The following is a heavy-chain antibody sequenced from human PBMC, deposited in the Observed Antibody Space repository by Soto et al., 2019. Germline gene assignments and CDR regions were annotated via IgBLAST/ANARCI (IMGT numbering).Heavy chain of an antibody. D-gene: IGHD3-16*02. Sequence: GGSLRLSCAASGFTFSNYAMTWVRQAPGKGLEWVSSISGSGDSTYSADSVKGRLTISRDNSKNTLYLQMHSLRVEDTAVYYCAKDRAMITFGGAIVAWGQGTLVTVSS. CDR1: GFTFSNYA. V-gene: IGHV3-23*01. J-gene: IGHJ5*02. CDR3: AKDRAMITFGGAIVA. CDR2: ISGSGDST.